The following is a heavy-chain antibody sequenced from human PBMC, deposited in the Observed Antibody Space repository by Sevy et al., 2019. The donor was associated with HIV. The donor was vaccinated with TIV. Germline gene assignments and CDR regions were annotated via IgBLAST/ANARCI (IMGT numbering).Heavy chain of an antibody. CDR3: TRALIVVAGFFRYYHGMDV. CDR2: SRNKANSYTT. V-gene: IGHV3-72*01. D-gene: IGHD6-19*01. J-gene: IGHJ6*02. Sequence: GGSLRLSCAASGFTFSDHYMDWVRQAPGKGLEWIGRSRNKANSYTTEYAASVKGRFTISRDESKNSLYLQMNSLKSEDTAIYYCTRALIVVAGFFRYYHGMDVRGQGTTVTVSS. CDR1: GFTFSDHY.